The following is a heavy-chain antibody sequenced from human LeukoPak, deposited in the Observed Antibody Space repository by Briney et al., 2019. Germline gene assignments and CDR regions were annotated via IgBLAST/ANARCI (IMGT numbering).Heavy chain of an antibody. CDR2: INPNSGGP. D-gene: IGHD3-22*01. Sequence: GAAVKVSCKASGYTFTGYYMHWVRRAPGQGLEWMGWINPNSGGPNSAQKFQGRVTMTRDTSISTAHMELSRLRSDDTAVYYCARGGYYDSSAYRVLDYWGQGTRVSVSS. CDR1: GYTFTGYY. V-gene: IGHV1-2*02. J-gene: IGHJ4*02. CDR3: ARGGYYDSSAYRVLDY.